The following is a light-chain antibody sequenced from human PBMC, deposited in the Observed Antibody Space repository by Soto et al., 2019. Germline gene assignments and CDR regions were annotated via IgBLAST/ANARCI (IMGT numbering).Light chain of an antibody. V-gene: IGLV2-14*01. CDR2: DVS. Sequence: QSALTQPASVSGSPGQSITISCTGTSSYVGGYNYVSWYQQHPGKAPKLMIYDVSNRPSGVSNRFSGSKSGNTASLTISGLQAEDEADYYCSSYTSSTSYVFGTGTKVTV. J-gene: IGLJ1*01. CDR1: SSYVGGYNY. CDR3: SSYTSSTSYV.